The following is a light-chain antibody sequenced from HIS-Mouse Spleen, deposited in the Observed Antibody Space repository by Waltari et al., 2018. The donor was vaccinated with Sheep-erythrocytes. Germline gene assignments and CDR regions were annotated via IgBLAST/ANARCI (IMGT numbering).Light chain of an antibody. Sequence: QSALTQPRSVSGSPGQSVTLPCTGTSSHVGGYNYVSWYQQHPGKAPKLMIYDVSKRPSGVPDRFSGSKSGNTASLTISGLQAEDEADYYCCSYAGSYNHVFATGTKVTVL. CDR3: CSYAGSYNHV. CDR1: SSHVGGYNY. CDR2: DVS. J-gene: IGLJ1*01. V-gene: IGLV2-11*01.